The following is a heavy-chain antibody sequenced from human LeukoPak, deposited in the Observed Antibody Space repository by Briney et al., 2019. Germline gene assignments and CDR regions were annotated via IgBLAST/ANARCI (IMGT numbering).Heavy chain of an antibody. CDR3: AGLFMEGAYYYYYMDV. J-gene: IGHJ6*03. V-gene: IGHV1-18*01. CDR1: GYNFTSYG. D-gene: IGHD3-3*01. CDR2: ISAYNGNT. Sequence: ASVKVSCKASGYNFTSYGISWVRQAPGQGLEWMGWISAYNGNTNYAQTLQGRVTMTTDTSTSTAYMGLRSLRSDDTAVYYCAGLFMEGAYYYYYMDVWGKGTTVTVSS.